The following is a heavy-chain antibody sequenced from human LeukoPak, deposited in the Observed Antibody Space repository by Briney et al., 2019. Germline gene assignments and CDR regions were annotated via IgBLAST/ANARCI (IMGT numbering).Heavy chain of an antibody. D-gene: IGHD2-2*01. CDR1: GFTFSSYS. Sequence: PGGSLRLSCAASGFTFSSYSMNWVRQAPGKGLEWVSSISSSSSYIYYADSVKGRFTIPRDNAKNSLYLQMNSLRAEDTAVYYCARGTPIVVVPAALYYFDYWGQGTLVTVSS. J-gene: IGHJ4*02. CDR2: ISSSSSYI. CDR3: ARGTPIVVVPAALYYFDY. V-gene: IGHV3-21*01.